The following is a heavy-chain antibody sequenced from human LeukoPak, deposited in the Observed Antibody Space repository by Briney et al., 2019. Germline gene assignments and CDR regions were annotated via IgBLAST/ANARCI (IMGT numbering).Heavy chain of an antibody. CDR1: GFTFSSYR. J-gene: IGHJ6*02. Sequence: GGSLRLSCAASGFTFSSYRLSWVRQAPGKGLEWVSTLSDSGDDTYYADSVKGRFTISRDNSKNTLYLQMNSLRAEDTAVYYCARESGNGLDVWGQGTTVTVSS. D-gene: IGHD3-10*01. V-gene: IGHV3-23*01. CDR3: ARESGNGLDV. CDR2: LSDSGDDT.